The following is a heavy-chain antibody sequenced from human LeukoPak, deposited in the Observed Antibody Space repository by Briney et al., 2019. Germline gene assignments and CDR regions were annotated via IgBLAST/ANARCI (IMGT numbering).Heavy chain of an antibody. CDR3: AGSPTVDAAFDI. CDR2: ISGSGGST. J-gene: IGHJ3*02. CDR1: GFTFSSYA. Sequence: GGSLRLSCAASGFTFSSYAMSWVRQAPGKGLEWVSSISGSGGSTYYADSVRGRLTVSRDNSRNTLALQMISLRAEDTAVYYCAGSPTVDAAFDIWGQGTMVTVSS. D-gene: IGHD4-23*01. V-gene: IGHV3-23*01.